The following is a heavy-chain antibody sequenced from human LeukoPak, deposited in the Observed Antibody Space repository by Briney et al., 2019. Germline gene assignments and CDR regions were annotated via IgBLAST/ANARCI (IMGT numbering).Heavy chain of an antibody. CDR3: ARYPGGYYYGMDV. V-gene: IGHV3-7*03. CDR1: GLTLSGFW. D-gene: IGHD3-10*01. CDR2: IKQDGSEK. Sequence: PGGSLRLSCAASGLTLSGFWVSWARRAPGKGREGGGNIKQDGSEKYYVDSVKGRFTISRDNAKNSLYLQMNSLRAEDTAVYYCARYPGGYYYGMDVWGKGTTVTVSS. J-gene: IGHJ6*04.